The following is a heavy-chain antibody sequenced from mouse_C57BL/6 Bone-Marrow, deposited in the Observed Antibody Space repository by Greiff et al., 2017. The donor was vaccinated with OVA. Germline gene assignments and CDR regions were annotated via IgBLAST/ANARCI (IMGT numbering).Heavy chain of an antibody. CDR3: ARSRDYAPFAY. D-gene: IGHD2-4*01. CDR2: INPYNGDT. V-gene: IGHV1-20*01. CDR1: GYSFTGYF. J-gene: IGHJ3*01. Sequence: VQLQQSGPELVKPGDSVKISCKASGYSFTGYFMNWVMQSHGKSLEWIGRINPYNGDTFYNQKFKGKATLTVDKSSSTAHMELRSLSSEDSAVYYCARSRDYAPFAYWGQGTLVTVSA.